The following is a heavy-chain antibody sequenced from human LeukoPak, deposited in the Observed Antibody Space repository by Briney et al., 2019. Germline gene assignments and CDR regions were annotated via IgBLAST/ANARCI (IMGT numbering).Heavy chain of an antibody. V-gene: IGHV4-59*11. D-gene: IGHD1-14*01. CDR2: IYDSVIT. Sequence: SETLSLTCRVSAGSISSHYWSWIRQPPGKGLEWIGYIYDSVITNYNPSLKSRVTISADTSKNQFSLKLNSVTAADTAVYYCATGLDDAYRRFDLWGRGTLVTVSS. J-gene: IGHJ2*01. CDR1: AGSISSHY. CDR3: ATGLDDAYRRFDL.